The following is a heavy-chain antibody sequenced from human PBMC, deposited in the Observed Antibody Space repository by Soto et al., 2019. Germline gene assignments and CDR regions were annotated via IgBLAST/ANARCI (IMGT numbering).Heavy chain of an antibody. CDR1: GYTFTGYY. D-gene: IGHD2-21*02. J-gene: IGHJ4*02. CDR2: INPNSGGT. V-gene: IGHV1-2*04. CDR3: ARAYCGGDCPTFDY. Sequence: ASVKVSCKASGYTFTGYYMHWVLQAPGQGLEWMGWINPNSGGTNYAQKFQGWVTMTRDTSISTAYMELSRLRSDDTAVYYCARAYCGGDCPTFDYWGQGTLVTVSS.